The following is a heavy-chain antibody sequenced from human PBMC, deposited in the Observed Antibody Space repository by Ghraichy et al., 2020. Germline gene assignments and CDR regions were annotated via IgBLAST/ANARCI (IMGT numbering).Heavy chain of an antibody. CDR1: GFTFSNAW. J-gene: IGHJ6*02. V-gene: IGHV3-15*01. CDR2: IKSKTDGGTT. Sequence: GGSLRLSCAASGFTFSNAWMSWVRQAPGKGLEWVGRIKSKTDGGTTDYAAPVKGRFTISRDDSKNTLYLQMNSLKTEDTAVYYCTTSLRIAAAADYYYYGMDVWGQGTTVTVSS. CDR3: TTSLRIAAAADYYYYGMDV. D-gene: IGHD6-13*01.